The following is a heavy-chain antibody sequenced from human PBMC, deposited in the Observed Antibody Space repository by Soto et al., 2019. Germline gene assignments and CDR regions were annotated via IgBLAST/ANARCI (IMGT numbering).Heavy chain of an antibody. D-gene: IGHD6-13*01. V-gene: IGHV1-69*02. CDR1: GGTFSSYT. Sequence: QVQLVQSGAEVKKPGSSVKVSCKASGGTFSSYTISWVRQAPGQGLEWMGRIIPILGIANYAQKFQGRVTITADKSTSTAYMELSSLRSDDTAVYYCARSPIISAARVGWFDPWGQGTLVTVSS. J-gene: IGHJ5*02. CDR2: IIPILGIA. CDR3: ARSPIISAARVGWFDP.